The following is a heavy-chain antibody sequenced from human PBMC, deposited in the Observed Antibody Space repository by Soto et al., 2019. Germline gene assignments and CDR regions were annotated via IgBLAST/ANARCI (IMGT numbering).Heavy chain of an antibody. CDR3: AKMGVVVAATRYNWLDP. CDR2: ISGSGGST. J-gene: IGHJ5*02. CDR1: GFTFSSYA. Sequence: HPGGSLRLSCAASGFTFSSYAMSWVRQAPGKGLEWVSAISGSGGSTYYADSVKGRFTISRDNSKNTLYLQMSSLRAEDTAVYYCAKMGVVVAATRYNWLDPWGQGTLVTVSS. D-gene: IGHD2-15*01. V-gene: IGHV3-23*01.